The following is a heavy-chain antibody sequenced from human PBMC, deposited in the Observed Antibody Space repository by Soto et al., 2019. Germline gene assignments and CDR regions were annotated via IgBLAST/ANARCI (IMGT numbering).Heavy chain of an antibody. V-gene: IGHV3-15*07. CDR1: GFTVSNAW. Sequence: GWSLRLSCAASGFTVSNAWMNWVRKAPGKGLEWVGRIKSKTDGGTTDYAAPVKGRFTISRDDSKNTLYLQMNSLKTEDTAVYYCTTESDIVVVPAAIDPYYYYGMDVWGQGTTVTVSS. J-gene: IGHJ6*02. CDR2: IKSKTDGGTT. CDR3: TTESDIVVVPAAIDPYYYYGMDV. D-gene: IGHD2-2*01.